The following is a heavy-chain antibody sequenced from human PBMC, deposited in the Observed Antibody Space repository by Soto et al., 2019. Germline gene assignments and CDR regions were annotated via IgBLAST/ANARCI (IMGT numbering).Heavy chain of an antibody. CDR1: GGSISSGGYS. V-gene: IGHV4-30-2*01. CDR2: IYHSGST. J-gene: IGHJ6*02. CDR3: AREEDDSSGYYFRDGKTGYYGMDV. Sequence: SETLSLTCAVSGGSISSGGYSWSWIRQPPGKGLEWIGYIYHSGSTYYNPSLKSRVTISVDRSKNQFSLKLGSVTAADTAVYYCAREEDDSSGYYFRDGKTGYYGMDVWGQGTTVTVSS. D-gene: IGHD3-22*01.